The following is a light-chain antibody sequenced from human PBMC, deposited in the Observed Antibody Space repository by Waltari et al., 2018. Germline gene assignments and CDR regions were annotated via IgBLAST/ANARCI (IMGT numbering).Light chain of an antibody. V-gene: IGLV3-19*01. J-gene: IGLJ2*01. CDR1: SLRSGD. Sequence: SSELTQDPAVSVALGQTIRITCQRDSLRSGDASWYQQKPGQAPVLGMFGENNRPSGIPDRFSGSISGSTTSLTITGAQAEDEADYYCNSRDNRGQGVVFGGGTKVTVL. CDR2: GEN. CDR3: NSRDNRGQGVV.